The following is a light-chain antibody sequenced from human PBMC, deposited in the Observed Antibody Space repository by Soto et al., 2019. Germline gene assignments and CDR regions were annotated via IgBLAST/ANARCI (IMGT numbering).Light chain of an antibody. CDR1: SSDVGGYNY. V-gene: IGLV2-8*01. Sequence: QSALTQPPSVSGSPGQSVTISCTGTSSDVGGYNYVSWYQQHPGKAPKLMISEVSKRPSGVPDRFSGSKSGNTASLTVSGLQAEDEADYYCSSYAGSNNWVFGGGTKLTVL. CDR2: EVS. CDR3: SSYAGSNNWV. J-gene: IGLJ2*01.